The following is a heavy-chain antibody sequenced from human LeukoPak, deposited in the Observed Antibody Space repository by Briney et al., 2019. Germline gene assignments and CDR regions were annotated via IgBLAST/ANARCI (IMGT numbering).Heavy chain of an antibody. Sequence: SETLSLTCAVSGYSISSSYYWTWIRQPPGKGLEWIGYIHYTGSTNYNPSLKSRVTISVDRSKNQFSLKLSSVTAADTAVYYCARSSVGYCSSTSCNVYYYYMDVWGKGTTATVSS. D-gene: IGHD2-2*01. CDR2: IHYTGST. CDR1: GYSISSSYY. J-gene: IGHJ6*03. CDR3: ARSSVGYCSSTSCNVYYYYMDV. V-gene: IGHV4-61*01.